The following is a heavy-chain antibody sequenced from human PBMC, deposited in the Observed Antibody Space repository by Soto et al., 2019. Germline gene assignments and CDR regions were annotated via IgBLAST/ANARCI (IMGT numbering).Heavy chain of an antibody. J-gene: IGHJ4*02. V-gene: IGHV4-31*03. CDR2: IYYSGST. D-gene: IGHD3-10*01. CDR3: AREAHGEYYYGSGKFDY. Sequence: SETLSLTCTVSGGSISSGGYYWSWIRQHPGKGLEWIGYIYYSGSTYYNPSLKSRVTISVDTSKNQFSLKLSSVTAADTAVYHCAREAHGEYYYGSGKFDYWGQGTLVTV. CDR1: GGSISSGGYY.